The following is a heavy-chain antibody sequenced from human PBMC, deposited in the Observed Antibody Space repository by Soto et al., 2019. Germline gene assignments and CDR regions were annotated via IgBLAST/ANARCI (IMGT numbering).Heavy chain of an antibody. CDR1: GLTFSYFA. J-gene: IGHJ6*02. CDR2: ISGSGGIT. D-gene: IGHD3-10*01. V-gene: IGHV3-23*01. Sequence: EVQLLESGGGLVQPGGSLRLSCAVSGLTFSYFAMSWVRQAPGKGLEWVSGISGSGGITYYADSVKGRFTISRDNSKNKLFLQMNSLRAEDTAVYYCALLGRSGSGRTYYYGMDVWGQGTTVTVSS. CDR3: ALLGRSGSGRTYYYGMDV.